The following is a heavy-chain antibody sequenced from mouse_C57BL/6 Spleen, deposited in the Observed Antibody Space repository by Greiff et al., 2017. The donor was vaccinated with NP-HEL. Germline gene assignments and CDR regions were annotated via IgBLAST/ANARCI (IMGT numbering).Heavy chain of an antibody. D-gene: IGHD1-1*01. CDR2: IDPETGGT. CDR1: GYTFTDYE. J-gene: IGHJ2*01. V-gene: IGHV1-15*01. Sequence: QVQLQQSGAELVRPGASVTLSCKASGYTFTDYEMHWVKQTPVHGLEWIGAIDPETGGTAYNQKFKGKAILTAEKSSSTASMDLRSLTSEDSAVYYCTRERDYYGSSSPFDYWGQGTPLTVSS. CDR3: TRERDYYGSSSPFDY.